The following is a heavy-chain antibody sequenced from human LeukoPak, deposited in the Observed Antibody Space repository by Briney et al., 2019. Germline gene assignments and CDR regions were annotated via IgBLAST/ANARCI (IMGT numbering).Heavy chain of an antibody. CDR3: TRDHGGSSHLGAAFDI. CDR1: GASIRSYY. Sequence: SETLSLTCTVSGASIRSYYWSWVRQPPGQTLEWIGYIFYTGSTNYNPSLKGRVTMSIDTSKSQFSLRLSSVTAADTAVYYCTRDHGGSSHLGAAFDIWGRGTLVTVSS. CDR2: IFYTGST. D-gene: IGHD1-26*01. V-gene: IGHV4-59*01. J-gene: IGHJ3*02.